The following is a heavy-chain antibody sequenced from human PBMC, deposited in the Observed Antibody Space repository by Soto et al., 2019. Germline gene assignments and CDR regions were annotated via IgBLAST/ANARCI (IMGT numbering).Heavy chain of an antibody. CDR2: ISHTGSP. J-gene: IGHJ4*02. Sequence: SGTLFLTCTVSGGSISNSDYFWAWMRQPPGKGLEWVGTISHTGSPRYNPSLKSRVTISVDTSKNQFSLRLPSVTAADTAVFYCASQLESTTYFDYWGRGTLVTVSS. D-gene: IGHD1-1*01. V-gene: IGHV4-39*01. CDR3: ASQLESTTYFDY. CDR1: GGSISNSDYF.